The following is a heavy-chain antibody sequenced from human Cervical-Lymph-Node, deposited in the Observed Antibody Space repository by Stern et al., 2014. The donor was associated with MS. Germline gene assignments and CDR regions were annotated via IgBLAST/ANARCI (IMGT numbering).Heavy chain of an antibody. V-gene: IGHV4-31*03. CDR2: LFYSGST. Sequence: VQLLESGPGLVKPSQTLSLTCTVSGGSINNGDYYWSWIRQHPGKGLECIGYLFYSGSTYYNPSPKRRATISEDTSKNQFSLNLHSVTAADTAVYYCTSSRYEFWSGYRKAFYFDYWGQGAMVTVSS. J-gene: IGHJ4*02. CDR3: TSSRYEFWSGYRKAFYFDY. D-gene: IGHD3-3*01. CDR1: GGSINNGDYY.